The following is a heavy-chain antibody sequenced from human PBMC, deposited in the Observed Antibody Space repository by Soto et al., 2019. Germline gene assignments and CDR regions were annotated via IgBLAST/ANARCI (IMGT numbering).Heavy chain of an antibody. CDR3: ARDKRRKIVGATVFDY. CDR1: GFTFSSYA. CDR2: ISYDGSNK. V-gene: IGHV3-30-3*01. D-gene: IGHD1-26*01. Sequence: QVQLVESGGGVVQPGRSLRLSYAASGFTFSSYAMHWVRQAPGKGLEWVAVISYDGSNKYYADSVKGRFTISRDNSKNTLYLQMNSLRAEDTAVYYCARDKRRKIVGATVFDYWGQGTLVTVSS. J-gene: IGHJ4*02.